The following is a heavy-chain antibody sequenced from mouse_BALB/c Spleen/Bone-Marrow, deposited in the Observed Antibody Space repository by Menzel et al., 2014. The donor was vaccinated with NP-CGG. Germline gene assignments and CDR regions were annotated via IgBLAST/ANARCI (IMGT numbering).Heavy chain of an antibody. CDR1: GFDFSRYW. D-gene: IGHD2-2*01. Sequence: EVKLVESGGGLVQPGGSLKLSCAASGFDFSRYWMSWVRQAPGKGLEWIGEINPDSSTTNYTPSLKDKFIISRDNAKNTLYLQMSKVRSEDTAPYYCARRGGYFAYWGQGTLVTVSA. CDR2: INPDSSTT. CDR3: ARRGGYFAY. V-gene: IGHV4-1*02. J-gene: IGHJ3*01.